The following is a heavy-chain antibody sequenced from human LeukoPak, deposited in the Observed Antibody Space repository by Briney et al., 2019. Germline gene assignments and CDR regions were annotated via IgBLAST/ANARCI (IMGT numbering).Heavy chain of an antibody. D-gene: IGHD3-22*01. Sequence: ASVKVSCKAPGYTFTTYGISWVRQAPGQGLEWMGWISVFDGNTNYAQKFQGRVIMTTDTSMSTAYMELSSLRSEDTAVYYCASLAMIKSLAGWFDPWGQGTLVTVSS. CDR2: ISVFDGNT. J-gene: IGHJ5*02. CDR1: GYTFTTYG. V-gene: IGHV1-18*01. CDR3: ASLAMIKSLAGWFDP.